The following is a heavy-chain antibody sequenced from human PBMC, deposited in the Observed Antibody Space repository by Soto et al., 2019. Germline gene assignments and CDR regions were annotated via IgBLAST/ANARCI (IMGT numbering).Heavy chain of an antibody. CDR1: GGSITSGGYS. CDR2: TYHSGST. Sequence: QLQLQESGSGLVKPSQTLSLTCAVSGGSITSGGYSWSWIRQPPGKGLEWIGYTYHSGSTYYNSSLKSPVTLSVDRSKKQFSLKLRSVTAADTSVYYFARTADRWGQGTLVTFSS. V-gene: IGHV4-30-2*01. CDR3: ARTADR. J-gene: IGHJ4*02.